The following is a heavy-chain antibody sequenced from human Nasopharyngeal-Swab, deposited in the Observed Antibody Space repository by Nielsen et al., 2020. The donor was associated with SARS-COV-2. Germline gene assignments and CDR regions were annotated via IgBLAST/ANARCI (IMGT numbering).Heavy chain of an antibody. CDR2: IKQDGSEQ. Sequence: WIRQPPGKGLEWVVNIKQDGSEQFYVDSVKGRFTISRDNAKNSLYLQMNSLRAEDTAVYYCARVRGYCSGGACYVYYYMDVWGKGTTVTVSS. D-gene: IGHD2-15*01. CDR3: ARVRGYCSGGACYVYYYMDV. J-gene: IGHJ6*03. V-gene: IGHV3-7*01.